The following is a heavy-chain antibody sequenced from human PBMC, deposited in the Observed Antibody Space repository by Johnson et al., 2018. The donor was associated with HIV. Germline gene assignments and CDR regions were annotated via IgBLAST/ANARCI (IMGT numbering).Heavy chain of an antibody. J-gene: IGHJ3*02. CDR3: ANLLTTVTSRWRSALDI. CDR2: ISEGGNSA. D-gene: IGHD4-17*01. Sequence: VQLVESGGGLVQPGGSLRLSCAASGFTVSSNYMSWVRQAPGKGLEWVSVISEGGNSAYYTDSVEGRFTISRDNSKNTLYLQMYGLRADDTAVYYCANLLTTVTSRWRSALDIWGQGTMVIVSS. CDR1: GFTVSSNY. V-gene: IGHV3-23*04.